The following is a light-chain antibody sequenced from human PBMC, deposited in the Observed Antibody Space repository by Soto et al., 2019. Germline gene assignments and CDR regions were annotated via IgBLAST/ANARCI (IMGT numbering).Light chain of an antibody. V-gene: IGLV1-47*01. Sequence: QSVLTQPPATSGTPGQRVTISCSGSSANIGSSYVYWYQQVPGTAPRLLIYRNSQRPSGVPDRFSGSKSATSASLTISGLRSEDESDYYCSTWDDSLSAWVFGGGTKVTVL. CDR2: RNS. CDR1: SANIGSSY. J-gene: IGLJ3*02. CDR3: STWDDSLSAWV.